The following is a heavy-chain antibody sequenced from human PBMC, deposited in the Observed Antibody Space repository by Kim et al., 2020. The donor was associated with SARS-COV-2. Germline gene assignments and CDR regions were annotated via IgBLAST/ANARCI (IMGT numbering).Heavy chain of an antibody. CDR2: T. D-gene: IGHD6-13*01. Sequence: TNYNPSLKGRVTISVDTSKNQFSLKLSSVTAADTAVYYCARDVGSSLAFDYWGQGTLVTVSS. V-gene: IGHV4-59*01. CDR3: ARDVGSSLAFDY. J-gene: IGHJ4*02.